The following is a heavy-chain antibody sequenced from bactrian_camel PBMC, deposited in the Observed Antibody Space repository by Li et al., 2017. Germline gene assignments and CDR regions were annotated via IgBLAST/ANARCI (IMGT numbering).Heavy chain of an antibody. V-gene: IGHV3S59*01. CDR2: IAFGGMRT. Sequence: VQLVESGGGSVQAGGSLRLSCAASGVTVSRYCMGWFRQAPGKEREWVAAIAFGGMRTYNGDSVKGRFTISRDNAKNTLGLQMNSLKTEDTAVYYCATYGDRNEHPYWGQGTQVTVS. CDR1: GVTVSRYC. D-gene: IGHD2*01. J-gene: IGHJ4*01. CDR3: ATYGDRNEHPY.